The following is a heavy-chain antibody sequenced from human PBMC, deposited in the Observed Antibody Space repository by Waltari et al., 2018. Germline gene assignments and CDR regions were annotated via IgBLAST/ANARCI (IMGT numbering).Heavy chain of an antibody. CDR1: GFTFADYA. CDR3: AKVYEGYGSSGWLDP. D-gene: IGHD6-19*01. V-gene: IGHV3-9*01. Sequence: EVQLVESGGGLVQPGRSLRLSCAASGFTFADYAMHWVRQAPGKGLEWVSGISWNSGSIGYADSVKGRFTISRDNAKNSLYLQMNSLRAEDTALYYCAKVYEGYGSSGWLDPWGQGTLVTVSS. J-gene: IGHJ5*02. CDR2: ISWNSGSI.